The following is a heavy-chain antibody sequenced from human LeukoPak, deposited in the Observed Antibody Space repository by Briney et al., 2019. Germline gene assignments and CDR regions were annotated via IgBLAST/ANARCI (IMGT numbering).Heavy chain of an antibody. CDR3: ARDGYSGSSLFDS. V-gene: IGHV4-39*07. CDR1: GGSIINTSYY. J-gene: IGHJ4*02. CDR2: IYYSGTS. Sequence: PLETLSLTCTVSGGSIINTSYYWGWIRQPPGKGLEWIASIYYSGTSSYKPSLKNRVTISVDTSKNQFSLELNSVTAADTAVYYCARDGYSGSSLFDSWGQGTLVTVSS. D-gene: IGHD1-26*01.